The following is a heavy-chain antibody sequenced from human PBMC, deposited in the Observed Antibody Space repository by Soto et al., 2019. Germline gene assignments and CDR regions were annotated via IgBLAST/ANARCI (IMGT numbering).Heavy chain of an antibody. D-gene: IGHD2-21*02. V-gene: IGHV2-5*02. J-gene: IGHJ5*02. CDR1: GLSLTATGVG. Sequence: QITLKESGPTLVKPTQTLTLTCTFSGLSLTATGVGVGWSRQPPGKALQWLALIYWDHDERYNPSLRSRLAITKVTARTQVVLKMTNMYHVDTGTYYCAHRRWFDGGDPNWFDPWGQGALVTVSS. CDR2: IYWDHDE. CDR3: AHRRWFDGGDPNWFDP.